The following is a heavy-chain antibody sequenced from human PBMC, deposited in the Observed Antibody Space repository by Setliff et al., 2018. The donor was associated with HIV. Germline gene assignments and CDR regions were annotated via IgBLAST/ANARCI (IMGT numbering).Heavy chain of an antibody. CDR3: ARDSRYCTNGVCATGWFDP. J-gene: IGHJ5*02. D-gene: IGHD2-8*01. Sequence: GGSLRLSCAASGFTFDDYGMSWVRQAPGKGLEWVSGINWNGGSTGYADSVKGRFTISRDNAKNSLYLQMNSLRAEDTALYYCARDSRYCTNGVCATGWFDPWGQGTLVTVSS. CDR2: INWNGGST. CDR1: GFTFDDYG. V-gene: IGHV3-20*04.